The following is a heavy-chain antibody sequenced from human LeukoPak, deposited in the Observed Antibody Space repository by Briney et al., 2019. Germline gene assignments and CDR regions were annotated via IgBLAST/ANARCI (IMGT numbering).Heavy chain of an antibody. Sequence: GGSLRLSCAASGFTVSSNSMSWVRQAPGKGLEWVSVLYSGGNTYYADSVEGRFTISRDNAKNTLYLQMNSLRAEDTAVYYCAVDSSGYWAFDYWGQGTLVTVSS. CDR2: LYSGGNT. J-gene: IGHJ4*02. V-gene: IGHV3-53*01. D-gene: IGHD3-22*01. CDR1: GFTVSSNS. CDR3: AVDSSGYWAFDY.